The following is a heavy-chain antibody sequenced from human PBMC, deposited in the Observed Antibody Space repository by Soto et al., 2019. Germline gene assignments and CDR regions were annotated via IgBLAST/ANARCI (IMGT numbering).Heavy chain of an antibody. J-gene: IGHJ6*02. CDR2: ISRSSYNI. Sequence: GGSLRLSCAVSGFTFSDYSMNWVRLAPGKGLEWVSYISRSSYNIYYADSVKGRFTVSRDNAKNTLYLQMNSLRDDDTAVYYCARGRLLWFGEYGCGMDVWGQGTTVTVSS. D-gene: IGHD3-10*01. V-gene: IGHV3-48*02. CDR3: ARGRLLWFGEYGCGMDV. CDR1: GFTFSDYS.